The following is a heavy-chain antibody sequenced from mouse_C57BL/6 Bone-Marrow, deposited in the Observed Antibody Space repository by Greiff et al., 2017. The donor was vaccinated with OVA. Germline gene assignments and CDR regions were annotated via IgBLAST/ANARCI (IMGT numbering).Heavy chain of an antibody. CDR2: IRSKSNNYAT. Sequence: EVMLVESGGGLVQPKGSLKLSCAASGFSFNTYAMNWVRQAPGKGLEWVARIRSKSNNYATYYADSVKDRFTISRDDSESMLYLQMNNLKTEDTAMYYCVRLGAWFAYWGQGTLVTVSA. D-gene: IGHD3-3*01. J-gene: IGHJ3*01. V-gene: IGHV10-1*01. CDR3: VRLGAWFAY. CDR1: GFSFNTYA.